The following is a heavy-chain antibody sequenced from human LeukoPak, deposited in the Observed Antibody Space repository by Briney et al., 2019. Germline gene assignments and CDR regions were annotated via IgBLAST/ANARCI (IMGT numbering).Heavy chain of an antibody. CDR3: AQERASTVGDAFDI. Sequence: PGGSLRLSCAASGVTFSSYAMSWVRQAPGKGLEWVSGISGSGDSTYYADSVKGRFTISRDTSKNTLYLQMNSLRAEDTAVYYCAQERASTVGDAFDIWGQGTMVTVSS. D-gene: IGHD4-17*01. CDR2: ISGSGDST. CDR1: GVTFSSYA. J-gene: IGHJ3*02. V-gene: IGHV3-23*01.